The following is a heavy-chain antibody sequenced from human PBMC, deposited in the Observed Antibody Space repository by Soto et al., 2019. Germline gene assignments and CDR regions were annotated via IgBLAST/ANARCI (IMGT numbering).Heavy chain of an antibody. CDR2: MSERSGPP. J-gene: IGHJ2*01. CDR3: AKDQDNTDYYWIFDL. CDR1: GFNFRKFA. D-gene: IGHD4-17*01. Sequence: GWSLRLSCAASGFNFRKFAMSWVRQAPGKGLEWVSGMSERSGPPLYADSVKGRFTISRDNSKSTLYLEMNNLRPEDTAVYYCAKDQDNTDYYWIFDLWGRGTPVTVSS. V-gene: IGHV3-23*01.